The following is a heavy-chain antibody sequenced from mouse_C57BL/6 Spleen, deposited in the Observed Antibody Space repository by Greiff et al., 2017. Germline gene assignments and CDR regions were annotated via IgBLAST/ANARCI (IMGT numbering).Heavy chain of an antibody. D-gene: IGHD2-5*01. CDR1: GYTFTSYW. CDR2: IYPGSGST. V-gene: IGHV1-55*01. J-gene: IGHJ3*01. Sequence: QVQLQQPGAELVKPGASVKMSCKASGYTFTSYWITWVKQRPGQGLEWIGDIYPGSGSTNYNEKFKSKATLTVDTASSTAYMQLSSLTSEDSAVYYCASPPSYYSNSWFAYWGQGTLDTVSA. CDR3: ASPPSYYSNSWFAY.